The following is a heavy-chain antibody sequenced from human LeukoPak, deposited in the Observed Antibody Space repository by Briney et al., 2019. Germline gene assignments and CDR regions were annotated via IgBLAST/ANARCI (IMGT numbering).Heavy chain of an antibody. CDR3: ARTPNYYYYYMDV. Sequence: GESLKISCKGSGYSFANYWIGWVRQMPGKGLEWMGIIYPGDSDTRYSPSFQGQVTISADKSISTAYLQWSSLKASDTAMYYCARTPNYYYYYMDVWGKGTTVTVSS. CDR1: GYSFANYW. V-gene: IGHV5-51*01. D-gene: IGHD2-15*01. J-gene: IGHJ6*03. CDR2: IYPGDSDT.